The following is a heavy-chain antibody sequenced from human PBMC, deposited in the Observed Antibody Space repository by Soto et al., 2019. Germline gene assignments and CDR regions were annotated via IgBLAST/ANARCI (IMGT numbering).Heavy chain of an antibody. CDR1: SNSW. CDR3: TTDLKDSSAYYYSF. CDR2: IKTKTDGGTT. D-gene: IGHD3-22*01. J-gene: IGHJ4*02. V-gene: IGHV3-15*07. Sequence: SNSWMNWVRQAPGKGLEWVGRIKTKTDGGTTGYAAPVKGRFTISRDDPKNTLYLQMDSLKTEDTAMYYCTTDLKDSSAYYYSFWGQGTLVTVSS.